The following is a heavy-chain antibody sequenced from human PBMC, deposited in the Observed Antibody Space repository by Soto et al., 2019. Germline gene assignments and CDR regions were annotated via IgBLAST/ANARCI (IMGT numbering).Heavy chain of an antibody. D-gene: IGHD3-3*01. J-gene: IGHJ4*02. V-gene: IGHV6-1*01. CDR3: AREALPYYNNWSCNLSFDR. Sequence: PSPTLSLTCALSGDTVSRNTASRNCNRQSPSRGLEWLGRTYYRSKWYNDYAVSVKSRVIIKPDTSKNQFSLQLNSVTPEDTAVYYCAREALPYYNNWSCNLSFDRWGQGSFVTGSS. CDR2: TYYRSKWYN. CDR1: GDTVSRNTAS.